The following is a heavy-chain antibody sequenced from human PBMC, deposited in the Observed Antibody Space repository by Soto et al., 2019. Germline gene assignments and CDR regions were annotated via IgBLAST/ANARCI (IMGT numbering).Heavy chain of an antibody. V-gene: IGHV1-18*01. Sequence: ASVKVSCKTSGYTFVSYGISWVRQAPGQGIEWMGWISAYNGNTKSAQKFQGRVTMTTDTSTSTAYMELRSLRSDDTAVYYCARHYGFGYGMDVWGQGTTVTVSS. CDR1: GYTFVSYG. D-gene: IGHD3-10*01. CDR2: ISAYNGNT. J-gene: IGHJ6*02. CDR3: ARHYGFGYGMDV.